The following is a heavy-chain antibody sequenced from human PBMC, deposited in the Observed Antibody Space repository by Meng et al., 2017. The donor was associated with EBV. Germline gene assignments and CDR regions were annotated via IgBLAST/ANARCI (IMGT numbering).Heavy chain of an antibody. CDR3: AREKSSGDCYPDY. CDR1: GFNVSFMY. J-gene: IGHJ4*02. Sequence: EVGLGEAGGGLIQRGGSLRLSCAASGFNVSFMYMSWVRQAPGKGLEWVSVIYSGGTTYYADSVKGRFTISRDNAKNTLYLQMNRLRAEDTAIYYCAREKSSGDCYPDYWGQGTLVTVSS. D-gene: IGHD2-21*02. V-gene: IGHV3-53*01. CDR2: IYSGGTT.